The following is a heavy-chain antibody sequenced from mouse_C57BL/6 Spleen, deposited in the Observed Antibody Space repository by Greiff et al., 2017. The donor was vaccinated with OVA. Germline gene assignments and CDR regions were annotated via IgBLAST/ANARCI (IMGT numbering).Heavy chain of an antibody. CDR1: GFTFSSYA. CDR3: ARDRGARLLSDY. Sequence: EVMLVESGGGLVKPGGSLKLSCAASGFTFSSYAMSWVRQTPEKRLEWVATISDGGSYTYYPDNVKGRFTISRDNAKNNLYLQMSHLKSEDTAMYYCARDRGARLLSDYWGQGTTLIVSS. CDR2: ISDGGSYT. J-gene: IGHJ2*01. V-gene: IGHV5-4*01. D-gene: IGHD1-1*02.